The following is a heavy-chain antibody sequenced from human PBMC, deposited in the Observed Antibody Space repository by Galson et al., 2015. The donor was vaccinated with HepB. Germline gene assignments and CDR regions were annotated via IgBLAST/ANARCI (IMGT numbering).Heavy chain of an antibody. CDR3: AKRVGASDSSGYYYGVSGY. CDR2: ISGSGVGT. J-gene: IGHJ4*02. Sequence: SLRLSCAASGFTFSSYAMSWVRQAPGKGLEWVSSISGSGVGTYSTDSVKGRFTTSRDNSKNTLYLQMNSLRAEDTAVYYCAKRVGASDSSGYYYGVSGYWGQGTLVTVSS. D-gene: IGHD3-22*01. CDR1: GFTFSSYA. V-gene: IGHV3-23*01.